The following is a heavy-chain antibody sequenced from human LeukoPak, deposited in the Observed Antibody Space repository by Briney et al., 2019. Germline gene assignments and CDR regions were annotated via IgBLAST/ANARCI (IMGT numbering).Heavy chain of an antibody. V-gene: IGHV4-59*01. D-gene: IGHD1-26*01. CDR2: IYYSGRT. CDR1: GGSISSYY. CDR3: ARFRVGATDY. Sequence: SETLSLTCSVSGGSISSYYWSWIRQPPGKGLEWIGYIYYSGRTNYNPSLKSRVTISVDTSKNQFSLTLSSVTAADTAVYYCARFRVGATDYWGQGTLVTVSS. J-gene: IGHJ4*02.